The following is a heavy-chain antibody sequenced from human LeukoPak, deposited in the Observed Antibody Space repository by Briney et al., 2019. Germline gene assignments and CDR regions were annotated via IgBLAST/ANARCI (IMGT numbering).Heavy chain of an antibody. Sequence: GESLKISCKASGYSFATYWIGWVRQMPGKGLEWMGIIYPGDSDTRYSPSFQGQVTISADKSINTAYLQWRSLKASDTAMYYCARPPSRITGTTEDYWGQGTLVTVSS. J-gene: IGHJ4*02. CDR1: GYSFATYW. CDR2: IYPGDSDT. D-gene: IGHD1-20*01. CDR3: ARPPSRITGTTEDY. V-gene: IGHV5-51*01.